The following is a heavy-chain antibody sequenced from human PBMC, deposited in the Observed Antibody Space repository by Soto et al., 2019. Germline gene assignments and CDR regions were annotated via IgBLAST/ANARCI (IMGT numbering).Heavy chain of an antibody. CDR2: IVVGSGNT. D-gene: IGHD4-17*01. V-gene: IGHV1-58*01. CDR3: AARWGYGDSWAFDI. CDR1: GFTFTSSA. J-gene: IGHJ3*02. Sequence: ASVKVSCKASGFTFTSSAVQWVRQARGQRLEWIGWIVVGSGNTNYAQKFQERVTITRDMSTSTAYMERSSLRSEDTAVYYCAARWGYGDSWAFDIWGQGTMVTVSS.